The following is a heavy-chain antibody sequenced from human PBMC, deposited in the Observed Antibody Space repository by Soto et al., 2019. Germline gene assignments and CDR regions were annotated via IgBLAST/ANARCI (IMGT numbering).Heavy chain of an antibody. D-gene: IGHD2-2*02. Sequence: QPGGSLRLSCAASGFTFSSYAMSWVRQAPGKGLEWVSAISGSGGSTYYADSVKGRFTISRDNSKNTLYLQMNSLRAEDTAVYYCAKDGPRYCSSTSCYIFDYWGQGTLVTVSS. CDR1: GFTFSSYA. CDR3: AKDGPRYCSSTSCYIFDY. J-gene: IGHJ4*02. CDR2: ISGSGGST. V-gene: IGHV3-23*01.